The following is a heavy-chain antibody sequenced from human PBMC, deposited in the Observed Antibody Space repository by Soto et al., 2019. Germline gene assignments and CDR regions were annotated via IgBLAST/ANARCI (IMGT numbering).Heavy chain of an antibody. V-gene: IGHV3-53*01. CDR1: GFTVSSNY. D-gene: IGHD6-19*01. Sequence: GGSLRLSCAASGFTVSSNYMSWVRQAPGKGLEWVSVIYSGGSTYYADSVKGRFTISRDNSKNTLYLQMNSLRAEDTAVYYCARGYSSGWYGGYFDLWGRGTLVTVSS. CDR2: IYSGGST. CDR3: ARGYSSGWYGGYFDL. J-gene: IGHJ2*01.